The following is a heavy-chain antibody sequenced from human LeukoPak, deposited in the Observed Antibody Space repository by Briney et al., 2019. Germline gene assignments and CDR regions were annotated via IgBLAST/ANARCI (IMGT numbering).Heavy chain of an antibody. V-gene: IGHV3-30*04. CDR3: ARAIADYYYYYMDV. CDR1: GFTFSSYA. CDR2: ISYDGSNK. Sequence: GGSLRLSCAASGFTFSSYAMHWVRQAPGKGLEWVAVISYDGSNKYYADSVKGRFTISRDNSKNTLYLQMNSLRAEDTAVYYCARAIADYYYYYMDVWGKGTTVTVSS. D-gene: IGHD2-21*01. J-gene: IGHJ6*03.